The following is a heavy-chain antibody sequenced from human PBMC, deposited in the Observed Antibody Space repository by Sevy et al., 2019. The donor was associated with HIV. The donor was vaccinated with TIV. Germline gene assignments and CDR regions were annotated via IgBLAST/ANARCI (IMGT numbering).Heavy chain of an antibody. CDR2: INSDGSST. Sequence: GGSLRLSCGASGFTLSSYWMHWVRQAPGKGLVWVSRINSDGSSTSYADFVKGRFTISRDNAKNSLYLQMNSLRAEDTAVYYCARRGPRIAVAGTSFDYWGQGTLVTVSS. CDR1: GFTLSSYW. V-gene: IGHV3-74*01. D-gene: IGHD6-19*01. J-gene: IGHJ4*02. CDR3: ARRGPRIAVAGTSFDY.